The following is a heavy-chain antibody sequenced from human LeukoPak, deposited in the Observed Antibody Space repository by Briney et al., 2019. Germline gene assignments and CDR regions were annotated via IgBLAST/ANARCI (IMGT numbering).Heavy chain of an antibody. V-gene: IGHV3-20*04. Sequence: PGGSLRLSCAASGFSFDDYDMSWVRPAAGKGLEWVSGINWNGGSTGYADSVKGRFTISRDNAKNSLYLQMSSLRAEDTALYYCAREEGGHFDYWGQGTLVTVSS. CDR2: INWNGGST. CDR3: AREEGGHFDY. J-gene: IGHJ4*02. CDR1: GFSFDDYD. D-gene: IGHD3-16*01.